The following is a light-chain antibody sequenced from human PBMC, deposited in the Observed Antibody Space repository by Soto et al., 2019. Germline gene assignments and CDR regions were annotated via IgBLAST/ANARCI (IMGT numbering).Light chain of an antibody. J-gene: IGKJ3*01. V-gene: IGKV1-27*01. Sequence: DIQMTQSPSSLSASVGDRVTVTCRAGQGIRNYLAWYQQKPGKVPRLLIYDASTVQSGVPSRFSGSGSGTAFPLTLCRRRPEDVAMYYRQKYYSAVFTFVPGTKVHLK. CDR2: DAS. CDR1: QGIRNY. CDR3: QKYYSAVFT.